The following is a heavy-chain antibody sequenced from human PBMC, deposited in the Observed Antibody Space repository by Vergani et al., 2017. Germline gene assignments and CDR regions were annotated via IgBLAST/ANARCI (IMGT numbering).Heavy chain of an antibody. J-gene: IGHJ6*03. Sequence: QVQLQQWGGGLLKPSETLSLTCVVNGGSFTSYYWTWIRQSPGEGLEWVGDIDHTGRPDYNPSLKSRLTMSVDKSRNQLSLTLNSVTATDTAIYFCARVNTETNGHLYYYYYMDVWGQGTAVTVS. D-gene: IGHD4-11*01. CDR3: ARVNTETNGHLYYYYYMDV. V-gene: IGHV4-34*01. CDR1: GGSFTSYY. CDR2: IDHTGRP.